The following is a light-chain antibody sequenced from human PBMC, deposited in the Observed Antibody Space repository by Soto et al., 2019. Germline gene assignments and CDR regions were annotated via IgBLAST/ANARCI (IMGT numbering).Light chain of an antibody. J-gene: IGKJ1*01. CDR1: QSVGSIY. CDR2: GAS. CDR3: QQYGSSPRT. Sequence: DIVLPQSPGTPPSSPGERATLSCRASQSVGSIYLAWYQQKPGQAPSLLIHGASNRASGIPDRFSGSGSGTDFTLTISGLEPEDFAVYYCQQYGSSPRTFGQGTKVEIK. V-gene: IGKV3-20*01.